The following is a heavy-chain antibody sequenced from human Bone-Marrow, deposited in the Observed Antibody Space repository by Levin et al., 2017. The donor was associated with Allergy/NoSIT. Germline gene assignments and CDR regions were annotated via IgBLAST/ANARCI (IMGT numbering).Heavy chain of an antibody. CDR2: IYYNGNT. V-gene: IGHV4-59*01. Sequence: SQTLSLTCTVSDDSIRDYYWSWVRQSPEKGLEWIGWIYYNGNTNYHPSLKSRVTMSVDTSKNRFSLNLSSVTAADTAVYYCARAGYSRNFYYAMDVWGQGTTVTVSS. J-gene: IGHJ6*02. D-gene: IGHD5-12*01. CDR3: ARAGYSRNFYYAMDV. CDR1: DDSIRDYY.